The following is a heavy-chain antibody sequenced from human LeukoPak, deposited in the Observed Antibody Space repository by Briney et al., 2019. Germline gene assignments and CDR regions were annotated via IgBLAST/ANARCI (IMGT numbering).Heavy chain of an antibody. CDR2: IYYSGST. D-gene: IGHD2-2*01. V-gene: IGHV4-61*01. CDR1: GGSVSSGSYY. Sequence: SETLSLTCTVSGGSVSSGSYYWSWIRQPPGKGLEWIGYIYYSGSTNYNPSLKSRVTISEDTSKNQFSLKLSSVTAADTAVYYCARSVVLYYFDYWGQGTLVTVSS. J-gene: IGHJ4*02. CDR3: ARSVVLYYFDY.